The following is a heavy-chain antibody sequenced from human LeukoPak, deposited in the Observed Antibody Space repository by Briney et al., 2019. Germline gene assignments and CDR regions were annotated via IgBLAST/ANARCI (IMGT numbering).Heavy chain of an antibody. V-gene: IGHV4-61*02. D-gene: IGHD3-16*01. CDR1: GGSMTSGNYY. J-gene: IGHJ5*02. Sequence: PSETLSLTCTVSGGSMTSGNYYWTWIRQSAGKGLEWIGRVYSSGTIMHNPSLRSRVTISLDTSKNQFSLKLTSVTAADTAMYYCARESPPQDSFIRGWFDPWGQGTLVTVSS. CDR2: VYSSGTI. CDR3: ARESPPQDSFIRGWFDP.